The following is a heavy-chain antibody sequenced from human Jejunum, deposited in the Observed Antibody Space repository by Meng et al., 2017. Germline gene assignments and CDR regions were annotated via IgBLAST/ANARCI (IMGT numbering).Heavy chain of an antibody. CDR3: ASNEDY. Sequence: QVQMQESGPGLVKPSETLSLTCTVSGGSISSTTTYWGWIRQPPGKTLEWIGSIYYSGSTHYNPSLKRRVFVSIDTSKDQFSLKLTSAAAADTAIYYCASNEDYWGQGILVTVSS. D-gene: IGHD2-8*01. CDR1: GGSISSTTTY. V-gene: IGHV4-39*01. J-gene: IGHJ4*02. CDR2: IYYSGST.